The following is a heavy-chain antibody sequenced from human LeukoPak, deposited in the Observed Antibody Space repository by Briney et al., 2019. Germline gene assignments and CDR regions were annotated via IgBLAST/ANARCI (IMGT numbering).Heavy chain of an antibody. CDR3: AADPCSGGSCPYYYYGMDV. CDR2: ILVGSGNT. J-gene: IGHJ6*02. CDR1: GFTFTSSA. V-gene: IGHV1-58*01. D-gene: IGHD2-15*01. Sequence: SVKVSCKASGFTFTSSAVQWVRQARGQRLEWIGSILVGSGNTNYAQKFQERVTITRDMSTSTAYMELSSLRSEDTAVYYCAADPCSGGSCPYYYYGMDVWGQGTTVTVSS.